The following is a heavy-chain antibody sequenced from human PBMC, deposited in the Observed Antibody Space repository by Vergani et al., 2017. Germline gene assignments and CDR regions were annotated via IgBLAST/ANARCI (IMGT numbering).Heavy chain of an antibody. Sequence: QVQLVQSGAEVKKPGASVKVSCKASGYTFTSYYMHWVRQAPGQGLEWMGIINPSGGSTSYAQKFQGRVTMTRDTSTSTVYMELSSLRSEDTAVYYCARDLNVGAYYDFWSSYYIYYYYGMDVWGQGTTVTVSS. D-gene: IGHD3-3*01. CDR1: GYTFTSYY. V-gene: IGHV1-46*01. J-gene: IGHJ6*02. CDR2: INPSGGST. CDR3: ARDLNVGAYYDFWSSYYIYYYYGMDV.